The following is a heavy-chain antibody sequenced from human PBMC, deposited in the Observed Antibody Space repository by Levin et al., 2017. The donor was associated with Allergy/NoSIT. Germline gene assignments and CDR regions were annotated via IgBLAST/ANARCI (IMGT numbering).Heavy chain of an antibody. D-gene: IGHD3-3*01. CDR3: ARGDHYDFWRGFFPNCFDA. J-gene: IGHJ4*02. V-gene: IGHV1-8*01. Sequence: ASVKVSCKASGYNFTDYDVNWVRQATGQGLEWMGWMNPTTGNTGYAPNFQGRVTMTRDTFVNTAYMELGSLRSDDTAVYYCARGDHYDFWRGFFPNCFDAWGQGTLVTVSS. CDR1: GYNFTDYD. CDR2: MNPTTGNT.